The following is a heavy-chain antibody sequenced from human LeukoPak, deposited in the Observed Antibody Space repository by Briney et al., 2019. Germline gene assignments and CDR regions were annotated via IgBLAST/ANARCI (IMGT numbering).Heavy chain of an antibody. Sequence: ASVKVSCKASGYTFTSYGISWVRQAPGQGLEWMGWISAYNGNTNYAQKLQGRVTMTTDTSTSTAYMELRSLRSDDTAVYHCASGRLGYCSGGSCYSPAYYYYGMDVWGQGTTVTVSS. CDR3: ASGRLGYCSGGSCYSPAYYYYGMDV. CDR2: ISAYNGNT. V-gene: IGHV1-18*01. CDR1: GYTFTSYG. J-gene: IGHJ6*02. D-gene: IGHD2-15*01.